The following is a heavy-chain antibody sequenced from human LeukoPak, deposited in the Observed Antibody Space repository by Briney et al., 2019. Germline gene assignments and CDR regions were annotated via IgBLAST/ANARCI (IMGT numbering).Heavy chain of an antibody. J-gene: IGHJ4*02. D-gene: IGHD1-20*01. Sequence: GESLKISCKGSGYTFTSYWIVWVRQMPGKGLEWMGIIYPGDSDTRYNPSFQGQVTISADKSISSAYLQWNSLKASDTALYYCARLRDNWEDYWGQGTLVTVSS. CDR3: ARLRDNWEDY. V-gene: IGHV5-51*01. CDR1: GYTFTSYW. CDR2: IYPGDSDT.